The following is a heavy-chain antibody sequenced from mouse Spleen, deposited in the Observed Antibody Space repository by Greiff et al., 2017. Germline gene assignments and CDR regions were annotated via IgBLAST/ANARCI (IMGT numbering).Heavy chain of an antibody. D-gene: IGHD2-5*01. J-gene: IGHJ2*01. CDR2: ISSGGSYT. Sequence: EVKLQESGGDLVKPGGSLKLSCAASGFTFSSYGMSWVRQTPDKRLEWVATISSGGSYTYYPDSVKGRFTISRDNAKNTLYLQMSSLKSEDTAMYYCARLVYSNYFYYFDYWGQGTTLTVSS. V-gene: IGHV5-6*01. CDR1: GFTFSSYG. CDR3: ARLVYSNYFYYFDY.